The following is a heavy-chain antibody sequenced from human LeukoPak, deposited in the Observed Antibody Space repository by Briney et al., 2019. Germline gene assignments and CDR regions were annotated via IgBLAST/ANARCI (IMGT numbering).Heavy chain of an antibody. Sequence: GGSLRLSCAASGFTFSNFTMMWVRQAPGTGLQWVSTITGYGATFYADSVRGRFTIFRDTSMNTLFLQMNSLGAEDTAVYYCAKGAAAGKVDWFDPWGQGTLVTVSS. J-gene: IGHJ5*02. CDR3: AKGAAAGKVDWFDP. D-gene: IGHD6-13*01. CDR1: GFTFSNFT. CDR2: ITGYGAT. V-gene: IGHV3-23*01.